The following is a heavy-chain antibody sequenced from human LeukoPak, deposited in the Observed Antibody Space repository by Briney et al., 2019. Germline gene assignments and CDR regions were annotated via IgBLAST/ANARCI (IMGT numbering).Heavy chain of an antibody. CDR3: ARGYCSGSSCYSGFYFDY. Sequence: GGSLRLSCAASGFTFSNYWMSWVRQAPGKGLEWVANIKQDEIEMYFVVSVKGRFTLSRDNAKNSLYLQMNSLRAEDTAVYYCARGYCSGSSCYSGFYFDYWGQGALVTVSS. J-gene: IGHJ4*02. D-gene: IGHD2-15*01. CDR1: GFTFSNYW. V-gene: IGHV3-7*01. CDR2: IKQDEIEM.